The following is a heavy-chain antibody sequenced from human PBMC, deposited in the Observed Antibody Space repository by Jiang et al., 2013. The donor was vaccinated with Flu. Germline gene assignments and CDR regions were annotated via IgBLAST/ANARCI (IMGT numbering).Heavy chain of an antibody. CDR3: ARDYGGNGAFDI. Sequence: GPGLVKPSQTLTLTCTVSGGSISSGGYYWSWIRQHPGKGLEWIAYIYYSGSTYYNPSLKSLVTISIDTSKNQFSLRLNSVTAADTAVYYCARDYGGNGAFDIWGQGTMVTVSS. J-gene: IGHJ3*02. CDR2: IYYSGST. V-gene: IGHV4-31*01. CDR1: GGSISSGGYY. D-gene: IGHD4-23*01.